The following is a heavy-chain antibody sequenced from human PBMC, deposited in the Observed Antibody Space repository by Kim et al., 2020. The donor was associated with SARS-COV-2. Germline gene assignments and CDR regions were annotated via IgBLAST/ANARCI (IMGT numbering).Heavy chain of an antibody. V-gene: IGHV3-23*01. D-gene: IGHD2-15*01. CDR3: AKDMSGYCSGGSCYSDGFDY. Sequence: GGSLRLSCAASGFTFSSYAMSWVRQAPGKGLEWVSAISGSGGSTYYADSVKGRFTISRDNSKNTLYLQMNSLRAEDTAVYYCAKDMSGYCSGGSCYSDGFDYWGQGTLVTVSS. CDR2: ISGSGGST. CDR1: GFTFSSYA. J-gene: IGHJ4*02.